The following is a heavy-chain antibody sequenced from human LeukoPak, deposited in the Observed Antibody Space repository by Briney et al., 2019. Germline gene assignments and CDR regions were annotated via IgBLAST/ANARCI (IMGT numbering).Heavy chain of an antibody. CDR1: GGSFSSGSYY. D-gene: IGHD1-26*01. J-gene: IGHJ4*02. CDR3: ARDAYSGSYWADY. Sequence: SETLSLTCTVSGGSFSSGSYYWSWIRQPAGKGLEWIGRIYTSGSTNYNPSLQRRVTISVDTSKNQFSLKLSSVTAADTAVYYCARDAYSGSYWADYWGQGTLVTVSS. CDR2: IYTSGST. V-gene: IGHV4-61*02.